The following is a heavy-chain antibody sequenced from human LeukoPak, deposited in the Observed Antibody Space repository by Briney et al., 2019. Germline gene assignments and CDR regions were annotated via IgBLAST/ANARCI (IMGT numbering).Heavy chain of an antibody. J-gene: IGHJ3*02. CDR1: GFSFSNYA. CDR2: ISYHGTNK. Sequence: PGRSLRLSCAASGFSFSNYAMHWVRQAPGKGLEWVAVISYHGTNKYYADSVKGRFTISRDNSKNTLYLQMNSLRAEDTAVYYCARNYGEDVGAFDIWGQGTMVTVSS. V-gene: IGHV3-30*04. D-gene: IGHD4-17*01. CDR3: ARNYGEDVGAFDI.